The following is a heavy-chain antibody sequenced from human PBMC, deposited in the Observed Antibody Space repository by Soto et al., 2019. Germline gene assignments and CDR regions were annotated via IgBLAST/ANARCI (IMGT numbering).Heavy chain of an antibody. CDR3: AKVTGYCSGGSCYSGFDY. D-gene: IGHD2-15*01. CDR1: GFTFSSYA. V-gene: IGHV3-23*01. CDR2: ISGSGGST. J-gene: IGHJ4*02. Sequence: EVQLLESGGGLVQPGGSLRLSCAASGFTFSSYAMSWVRQAPGKGLEWVSAISGSGGSTDYADSVKGRFTISRDNAKNTLYLQRNTVRAEDTAVYYCAKVTGYCSGGSCYSGFDYWGQGTLVTVSS.